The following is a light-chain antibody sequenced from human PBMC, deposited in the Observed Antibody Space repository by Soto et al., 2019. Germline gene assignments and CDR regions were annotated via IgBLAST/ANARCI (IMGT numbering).Light chain of an antibody. CDR3: QQYCCAPRT. J-gene: IGKJ1*01. CDR1: QTITSNY. Sequence: EIVMPQSPGTLSLSPGDRATLSCRANQTITSNYLAWYQHKPGQAPRLLIYAASGRATGIPDRFSGSGSGTDFTLTISRLEPEDFAVYYCQQYCCAPRTFGQGTKVDIK. CDR2: AAS. V-gene: IGKV3-20*01.